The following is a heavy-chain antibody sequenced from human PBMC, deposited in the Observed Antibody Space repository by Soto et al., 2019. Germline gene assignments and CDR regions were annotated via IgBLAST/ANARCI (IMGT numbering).Heavy chain of an antibody. CDR1: GASLSSGGYY. CDR3: ARGLGYDSNGRFLAAFDV. D-gene: IGHD3-22*01. J-gene: IGHJ3*01. V-gene: IGHV4-31*03. CDR2: IFHTGTT. Sequence: QVQLQESGPGLAKPSQTLSLTCTVSGASLSSGGYYWTWVRQGPGEALEWIGYIFHTGTTFYNPSLKSRVVMSIEKSDNQFSLNLRSVTAADTAVYYCARGLGYDSNGRFLAAFDVWGQGTMVTVSS.